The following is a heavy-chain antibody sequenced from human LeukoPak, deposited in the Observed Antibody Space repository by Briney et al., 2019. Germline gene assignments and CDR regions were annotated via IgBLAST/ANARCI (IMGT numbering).Heavy chain of an antibody. Sequence: GGSLRLSCAASGFTFSAYGVTWVRQAPGKGLEWVSAISNSGGSTYYADSVKGRFTISRDNSKNTLYLQMNSLRAEDTAIYYCAKARQQLVPFDYWGQGTLVTVSS. CDR2: ISNSGGST. CDR3: AKARQQLVPFDY. V-gene: IGHV3-23*01. D-gene: IGHD6-13*01. J-gene: IGHJ4*02. CDR1: GFTFSAYG.